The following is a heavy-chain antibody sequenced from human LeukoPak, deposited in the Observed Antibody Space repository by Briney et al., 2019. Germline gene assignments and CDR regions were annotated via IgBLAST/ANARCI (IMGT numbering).Heavy chain of an antibody. CDR2: FSASSGGT. J-gene: IGHJ4*02. D-gene: IGHD1-1*01. CDR1: GFTFRDYA. Sequence: PGGSLRLSCAASGFTFRDYAMIWVRQAPGRGLEWVSSFSASSGGTYYADSVKGRFTISRDASRSTLYLQMNSLRAEDSAVYYCAKTDREATAVWQPDYWGQGTLVTVST. CDR3: AKTDREATAVWQPDY. V-gene: IGHV3-23*01.